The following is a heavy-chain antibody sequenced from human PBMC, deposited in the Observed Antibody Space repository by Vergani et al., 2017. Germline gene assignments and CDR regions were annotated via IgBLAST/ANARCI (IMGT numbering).Heavy chain of an antibody. CDR1: GFTLSSHA. CDR3: ARSGYCTDCVCYMTYYYYKDV. V-gene: IGHV3-33*01. D-gene: IGHD2-8*01. Sequence: QVQLEESGGGVVQPGRSLRLSCAASGFTLSSHAMHWVRQAPGKGLEWVAFIWYDGSKEYYADSVKGRFTISRDNSKNTLYLQMNSLRDADTAVYYCARSGYCTDCVCYMTYYYYKDVWGKGTAVTVSS. J-gene: IGHJ6*03. CDR2: IWYDGSKE.